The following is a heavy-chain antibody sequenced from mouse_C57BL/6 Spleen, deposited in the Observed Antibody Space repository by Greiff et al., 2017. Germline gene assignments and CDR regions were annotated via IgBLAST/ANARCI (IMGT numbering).Heavy chain of an antibody. CDR2: IDPSDSET. Sequence: LQQPGAELVRPGSSVKLSCKASGYTFTSYWMHWVKQRPIQGLEWIGNIDPSDSETHYNQKFKDKATLTVDKSSSTAYMQLSSLTSEDSAVYYCARGKTYGNYVWFAYWGQGTLVTVSA. CDR3: ARGKTYGNYVWFAY. V-gene: IGHV1-52*01. J-gene: IGHJ3*01. CDR1: GYTFTSYW. D-gene: IGHD2-1*01.